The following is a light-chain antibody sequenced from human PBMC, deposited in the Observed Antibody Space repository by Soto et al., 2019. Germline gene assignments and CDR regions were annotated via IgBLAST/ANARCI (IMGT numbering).Light chain of an antibody. V-gene: IGLV1-47*02. CDR2: DND. CDR3: QSFDSSLTGLI. J-gene: IGLJ2*01. Sequence: QSVLTQPPSASGPPGQRVTISCSGGSSNIGSNFVYWYQQLPGTAPKLLIYDNDQRPSGVPDRISGSKSGTSASLAISGLRSEDEADYYCQSFDSSLTGLIFGGGTKVTVL. CDR1: SSNIGSNF.